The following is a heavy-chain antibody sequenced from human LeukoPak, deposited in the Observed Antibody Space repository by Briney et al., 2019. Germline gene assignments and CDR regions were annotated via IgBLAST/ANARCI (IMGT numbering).Heavy chain of an antibody. J-gene: IGHJ3*02. CDR2: IYSDDRT. Sequence: GGSLRLSCAVSGFTASSNYMSWVRQAPGKGLEWVSVIYSDDRTYYADSVKGRFSISRHTSKKTLYLQMNSLRAEDTAVYYCARERGIAVAVDDAFDIWGQGTMVTVSS. D-gene: IGHD6-19*01. V-gene: IGHV3-53*04. CDR3: ARERGIAVAVDDAFDI. CDR1: GFTASSNY.